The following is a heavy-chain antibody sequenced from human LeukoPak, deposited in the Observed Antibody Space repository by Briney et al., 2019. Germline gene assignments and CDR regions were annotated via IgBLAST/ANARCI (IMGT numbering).Heavy chain of an antibody. Sequence: GGSLRLSCAASGFTFSSYGMHWVRQAPGKGLEWVAFIRYDGSNKYYADSVKGRFTISRDNSKNTLYLQMNSLRAEGTAVYYCANSYVWWLPYWGQGTLVTVSS. J-gene: IGHJ4*02. CDR2: IRYDGSNK. CDR3: ANSYVWWLPY. D-gene: IGHD5-12*01. V-gene: IGHV3-30*02. CDR1: GFTFSSYG.